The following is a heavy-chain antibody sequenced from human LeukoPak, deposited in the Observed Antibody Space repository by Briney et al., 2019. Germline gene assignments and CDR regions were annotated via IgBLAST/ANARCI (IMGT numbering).Heavy chain of an antibody. CDR3: ARRTGAAPGEFFLH. J-gene: IGHJ1*01. V-gene: IGHV3-53*01. CDR2: IYSSGST. D-gene: IGHD6-19*01. Sequence: GGSLRLSCAGSGFIVSSSYTSWVRQAPGKGLEWVSAIYSSGSTDYADSVRGRFTIARDTSKNMVYLQMNSLTAEDTAIYYCARRTGAAPGEFFLHWGQGTLVTVSS. CDR1: GFIVSSSY.